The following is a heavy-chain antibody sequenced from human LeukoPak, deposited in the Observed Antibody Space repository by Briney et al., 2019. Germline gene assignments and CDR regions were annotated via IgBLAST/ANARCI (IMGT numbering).Heavy chain of an antibody. Sequence: SETLSLTCTVSGGSISSYYWSWIRQPPGKGLEWIGYIYYSGSTNYSPSLKSRVTISEDTSNHQFSLKLSSVTAADTAVYYCARLDTIFGVAKGFDYWGQGTLVTVSS. CDR3: ARLDTIFGVAKGFDY. CDR1: GGSISSYY. CDR2: IYYSGST. V-gene: IGHV4-59*01. D-gene: IGHD3-3*01. J-gene: IGHJ4*02.